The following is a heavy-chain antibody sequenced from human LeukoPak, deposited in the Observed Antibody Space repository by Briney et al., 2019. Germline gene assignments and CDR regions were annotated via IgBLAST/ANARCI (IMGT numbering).Heavy chain of an antibody. V-gene: IGHV3-15*07. Sequence: GGSLRLSCAASGFAFNEAWMNWVRQAPGKGLEWIGRIKSKTDGETTNYAEPVRGRFTISRDDSKSAVYLQMNSLKIEDTAVYYCTTDLGTYYHGSQRLIPIDYWGQGTLVTVSS. CDR3: TTDLGTYYHGSQRLIPIDY. J-gene: IGHJ4*02. CDR1: GFAFNEAW. D-gene: IGHD3-10*01. CDR2: IKSKTDGETT.